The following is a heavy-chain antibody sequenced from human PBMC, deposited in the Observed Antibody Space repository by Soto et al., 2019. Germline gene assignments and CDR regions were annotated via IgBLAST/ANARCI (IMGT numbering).Heavy chain of an antibody. J-gene: IGHJ4*02. CDR3: ARVYHDYGDYVCDLDY. D-gene: IGHD4-17*01. Sequence: QVQLVQSGAEVKKPGASVKVSCKASGYTFTSYGISWVRQAPGQGLEWMGWISAYNGNTNYAQKLQGRVTMTTDTSASTAYMELRSLRSDDTAVYYCARVYHDYGDYVCDLDYWGQGTLVTVSS. CDR2: ISAYNGNT. V-gene: IGHV1-18*01. CDR1: GYTFTSYG.